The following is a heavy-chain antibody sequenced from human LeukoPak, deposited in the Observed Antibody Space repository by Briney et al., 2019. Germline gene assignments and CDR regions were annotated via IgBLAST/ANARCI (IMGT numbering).Heavy chain of an antibody. Sequence: GGSLRLSCAASGFSFSNYGMHWVRQAPDKGLEWVAFIQFDGSNKYYADSVKGRFTISRDNSKNTLYVQMNSLRPEDTAVYYCASGYSSSWATFDYWGQGTLVTVSS. D-gene: IGHD6-13*01. CDR1: GFSFSNYG. V-gene: IGHV3-30*02. CDR3: ASGYSSSWATFDY. J-gene: IGHJ4*02. CDR2: IQFDGSNK.